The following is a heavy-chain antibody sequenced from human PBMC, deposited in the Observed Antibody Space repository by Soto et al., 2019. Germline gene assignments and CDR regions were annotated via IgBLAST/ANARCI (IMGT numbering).Heavy chain of an antibody. CDR1: GFTFSSYG. CDR3: AKSGYRSSWLFDY. J-gene: IGHJ4*02. CDR2: ISYDGSNK. V-gene: IGHV3-30*18. D-gene: IGHD6-13*01. Sequence: GGSLRLSCAASGFTFSSYGMHWVRQAPGKGLEWVAVISYDGSNKYYADSVRGRFTISRDNSKNTLYLQMNSLRAEDTAVYYCAKSGYRSSWLFDYWGQGTLVTVSS.